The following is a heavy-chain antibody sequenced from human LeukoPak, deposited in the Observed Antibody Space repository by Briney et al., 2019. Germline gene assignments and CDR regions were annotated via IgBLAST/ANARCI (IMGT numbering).Heavy chain of an antibody. J-gene: IGHJ5*02. V-gene: IGHV3-30*18. CDR3: AKDRIASPPQGRFDP. CDR2: ISYDGSNK. Sequence: GGSLRLSCAASGFTFSSYGMHWVRRAPGKGLEWVAVISYDGSNKYYADSVKGRFTISRDNSKNTLYLQMNSLRAEDTAVYYCAKDRIASPPQGRFDPWGQGTLVTVSS. CDR1: GFTFSSYG. D-gene: IGHD6-6*01.